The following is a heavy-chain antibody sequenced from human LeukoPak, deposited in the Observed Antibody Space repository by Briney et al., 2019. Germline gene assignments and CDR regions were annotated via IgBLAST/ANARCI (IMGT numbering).Heavy chain of an antibody. V-gene: IGHV1-18*01. CDR2: ISAYNGNR. J-gene: IGHJ4*02. Sequence: ASVKVSCKASGYTFTSYGISWVRQAPGQGLEWMGWISAYNGNRNYAQKFQGRVTMTRDMSTSTVYMELSGLRSDDTAVYYCARAPIYGDFDYWGQGTLVTVSS. CDR3: ARAPIYGDFDY. CDR1: GYTFTSYG. D-gene: IGHD4-17*01.